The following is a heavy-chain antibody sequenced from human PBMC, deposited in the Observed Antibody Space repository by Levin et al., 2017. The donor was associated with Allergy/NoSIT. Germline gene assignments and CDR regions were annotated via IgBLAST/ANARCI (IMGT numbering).Heavy chain of an antibody. CDR3: ARVSITGTNYYSDY. D-gene: IGHD1-20*01. CDR2: TRNKAKSYTT. J-gene: IGHJ4*02. V-gene: IGHV3-72*01. Sequence: LSLTCAASGFTFSDHYMDWVRQAPGKGLEWVGRTRNKAKSYTTEYAAAVKGRFTISRDDSKNSLYLQMNSLKNEDTAVYYCARVSITGTNYYSDYWGQGILVTVSS. CDR1: GFTFSDHY.